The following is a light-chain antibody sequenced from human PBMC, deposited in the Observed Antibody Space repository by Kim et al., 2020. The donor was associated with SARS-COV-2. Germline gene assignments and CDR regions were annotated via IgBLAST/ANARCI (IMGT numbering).Light chain of an antibody. V-gene: IGLV1-51*01. CDR1: SSNIGNNY. CDR2: DNN. CDR3: GTWDNSLSAGV. Sequence: GQKVTISCSGSSSNIGNNYVSWYQQLPGTAPKLLIYDNNERPSGIPDRFSGSKSGTSATLGITGLQTGDEADYYCGTWDNSLSAGVFGGGTQLTVL. J-gene: IGLJ3*02.